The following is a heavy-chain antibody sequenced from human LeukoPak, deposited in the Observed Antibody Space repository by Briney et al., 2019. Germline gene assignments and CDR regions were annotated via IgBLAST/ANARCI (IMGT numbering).Heavy chain of an antibody. CDR1: GYTFTSYG. V-gene: IGHV1-18*01. D-gene: IGHD3-22*01. J-gene: IGHJ1*01. Sequence: GASVKVSCKASGYTFTSYGISWVRQAPGQGLEWMGWISAYNGNTNYAQKLQGRVTMTTDTSTSTAYMELRSLRSDDTAVYYCARDAHYYDSSGYLPTPFSAENEYFQHWGQGTLVTVSS. CDR2: ISAYNGNT. CDR3: ARDAHYYDSSGYLPTPFSAENEYFQH.